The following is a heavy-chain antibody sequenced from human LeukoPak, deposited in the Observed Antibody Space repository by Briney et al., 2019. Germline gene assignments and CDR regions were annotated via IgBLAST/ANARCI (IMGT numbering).Heavy chain of an antibody. J-gene: IGHJ4*02. CDR1: GGTFSSYA. V-gene: IGHV1-69*05. D-gene: IGHD1-26*01. Sequence: SVKVSCKASGGTFSSYAISWVRQAPGQGLEWMGGIIPIFGTANYAQKFQGRDTMTTDTSTSTAYMELRSLRSDDTAVYYCARDGGSYRRWDYWGQGTLVTVSS. CDR3: ARDGGSYRRWDY. CDR2: IIPIFGTA.